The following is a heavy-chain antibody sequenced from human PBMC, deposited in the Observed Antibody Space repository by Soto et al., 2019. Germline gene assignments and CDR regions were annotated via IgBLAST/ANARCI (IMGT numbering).Heavy chain of an antibody. CDR2: IYPGDSDT. D-gene: IGHD2-21*02. Sequence: LKLSCKGSGYSFTNYWIGWVRQMPGKGLEWMGIIYPGDSDTRYSPSFQGQVTFSADKSISTAYLQWSRLKASDTAMYYCARAYCGGDCYSLFADYWGPGTLVTVSS. V-gene: IGHV5-51*01. CDR3: ARAYCGGDCYSLFADY. J-gene: IGHJ4*02. CDR1: GYSFTNYW.